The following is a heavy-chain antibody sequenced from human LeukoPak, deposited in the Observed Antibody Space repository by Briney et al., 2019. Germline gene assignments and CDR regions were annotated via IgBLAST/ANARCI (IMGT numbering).Heavy chain of an antibody. V-gene: IGHV3-30*03. D-gene: IGHD3-3*01. CDR2: ISSDGGNK. Sequence: GGSLRLSCAVSGFTFSKYGMVWVRQAPGKGLEWVAFISSDGGNKNYADSVRGRFTISRDNSKNTLYLQMNSLRAEDTAVYYCARNYEGLSWWGQGTLVTVS. CDR3: ARNYEGLSW. J-gene: IGHJ4*02. CDR1: GFTFSKYG.